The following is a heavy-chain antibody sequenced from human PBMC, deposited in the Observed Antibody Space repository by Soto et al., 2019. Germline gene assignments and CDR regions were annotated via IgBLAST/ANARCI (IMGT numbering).Heavy chain of an antibody. CDR3: ARDLRAVAGPTGNYGMDV. CDR1: GFTFSSYA. D-gene: IGHD6-19*01. J-gene: IGHJ6*02. V-gene: IGHV3-30-3*01. CDR2: ISYDGSNK. Sequence: GGSLRLSCAASGFTFSSYAMHWVRQAPGKGLEWVAVISYDGSNKYYADSVKGRFTISRDNSKNTLYLQMNSLRAEDTAVYYCARDLRAVAGPTGNYGMDVWGQGTTVTVSS.